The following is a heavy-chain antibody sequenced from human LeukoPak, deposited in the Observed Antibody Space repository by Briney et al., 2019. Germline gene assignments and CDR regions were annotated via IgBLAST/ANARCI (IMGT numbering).Heavy chain of an antibody. J-gene: IGHJ4*02. CDR1: GFTFGDYA. Sequence: GGSLRLSCAASGFTFGDYAMTWVRQAPGKGLEWVAVISYDGSNKYYADSVKGRFTISRDNSKNTLYLQMNSLRAEDTAVYYCAREGTYYYDSSGYFIFDYWGQGTLVTVSS. CDR3: AREGTYYYDSSGYFIFDY. D-gene: IGHD3-22*01. V-gene: IGHV3-30-3*01. CDR2: ISYDGSNK.